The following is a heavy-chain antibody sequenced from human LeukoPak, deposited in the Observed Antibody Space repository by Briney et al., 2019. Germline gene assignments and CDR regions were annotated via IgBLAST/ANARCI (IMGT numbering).Heavy chain of an antibody. Sequence: SETLSLTCTVSGGSISSYYWSWIRQPPGKGLEWIGYIYYSGSTNYNPSLKSRVTISVDTSKNQFSLKLSSVTAADTAVYYCARWGGRRDGYNYAYWGQGTLVTVSS. D-gene: IGHD5-24*01. CDR2: IYYSGST. CDR3: ARWGGRRDGYNYAY. CDR1: GGSISSYY. V-gene: IGHV4-59*12. J-gene: IGHJ4*02.